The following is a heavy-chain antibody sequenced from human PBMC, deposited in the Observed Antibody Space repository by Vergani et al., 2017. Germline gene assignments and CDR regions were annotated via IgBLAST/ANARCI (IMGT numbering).Heavy chain of an antibody. CDR3: AKDRQYRFPYDSSGYGSFDY. D-gene: IGHD3-22*01. CDR1: GFTFSRYG. J-gene: IGHJ4*02. CDR2: LSFDGSKK. V-gene: IGHV3-30*18. Sequence: QVQLVESGGGVVQPGRSLRLSCAASGFTFSRYGMHWVRQAPGKGLEWVAILSFDGSKKYFADSVKGRFTISRDNAQNTLFLQMDSVRAEDSAVYYCAKDRQYRFPYDSSGYGSFDYWGQGTLVTVSS.